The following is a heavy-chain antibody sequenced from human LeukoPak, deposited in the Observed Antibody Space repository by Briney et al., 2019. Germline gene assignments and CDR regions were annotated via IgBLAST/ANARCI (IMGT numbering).Heavy chain of an antibody. Sequence: ASVKVSCKASGYTFGHFCIHWVRQAPGHGLEWMGWINPKSGDTSYSQKFQGWVTMTMDTSVNVAYMELRSLKSDDTAIYYCARGFGLDVWGLGTTITVSS. J-gene: IGHJ6*02. CDR1: GYTFGHFC. CDR2: INPKSGDT. V-gene: IGHV1-2*04. CDR3: ARGFGLDV.